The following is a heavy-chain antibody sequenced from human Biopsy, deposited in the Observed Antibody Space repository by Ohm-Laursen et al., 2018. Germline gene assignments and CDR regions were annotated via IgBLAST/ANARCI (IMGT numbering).Heavy chain of an antibody. Sequence: GTLSLTCPVSGGSFTGHYWTWIRQLPGKGLEWIGHISHTGYTSYKSSLKSRVTISLDTSRKHFSLRLTSLAAADTAVYYCARGSNEYGGLYFPHWGQGTLVTVSS. CDR1: GGSFTGHY. V-gene: IGHV4-59*11. CDR3: ARGSNEYGGLYFPH. J-gene: IGHJ1*01. CDR2: ISHTGYT. D-gene: IGHD4-23*01.